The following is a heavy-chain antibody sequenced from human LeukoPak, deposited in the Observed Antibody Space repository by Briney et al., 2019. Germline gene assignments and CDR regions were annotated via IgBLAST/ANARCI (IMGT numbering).Heavy chain of an antibody. J-gene: IGHJ6*02. CDR3: TRVDQYYYYGMDV. CDR1: GFTFSNYG. Sequence: GGSLRLSCAASGFTFSNYGLSWVRQAPGKGLEWVGFIRSKAYGGTTEYAASVKGRFTISRDDSKSIAYLQMNSLKTEDTAVYYCTRVDQYYYYGMDVWGQGTTVTVSS. V-gene: IGHV3-49*04. CDR2: IRSKAYGGTT.